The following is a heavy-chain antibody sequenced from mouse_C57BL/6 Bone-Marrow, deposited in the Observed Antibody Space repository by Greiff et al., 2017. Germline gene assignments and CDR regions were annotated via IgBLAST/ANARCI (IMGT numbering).Heavy chain of an antibody. CDR1: GFNIKDDY. CDR2: IDPENGDT. CDR3: TTFLYDPYWYFDV. V-gene: IGHV14-4*01. D-gene: IGHD2-3*01. Sequence: EVQLQQSGAELVRPGASVKLSCTASGFNIKDDYMHWVKQRPEQGLEWIGWIDPENGDTEYASKFQGKATITADTSSNTAYLQLSSLTSEDTAVYYCTTFLYDPYWYFDVWGTGTTVTVSS. J-gene: IGHJ1*03.